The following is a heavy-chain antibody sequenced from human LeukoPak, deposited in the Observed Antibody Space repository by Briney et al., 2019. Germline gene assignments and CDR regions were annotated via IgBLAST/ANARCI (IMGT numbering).Heavy chain of an antibody. J-gene: IGHJ5*02. CDR1: EFTFSSYA. V-gene: IGHV3-23*01. CDR2: ISGSGGST. D-gene: IGHD1-26*01. Sequence: GGSLRLSCAASEFTFSSYAMSWVRQAPGKGLEWVSAISGSGGSTYYADSVKGRFTISRDNSKNTLYLQMNSLRAEDTAVYYCATTPSIVTFDPWGQGTLVTVSS. CDR3: ATTPSIVTFDP.